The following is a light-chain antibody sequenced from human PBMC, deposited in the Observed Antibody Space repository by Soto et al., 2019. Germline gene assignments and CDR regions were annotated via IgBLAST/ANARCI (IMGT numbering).Light chain of an antibody. Sequence: QSVLTQPPSVSGAPGQRVTMSCTGSSSNIGAGYDVNWYQQLPGTAPKLLIYGNSNRPSGVPDRFSGSKSGTSASLAITGFQAEDEADYYCQSYDTSLSGWVFGGGTQLTVL. CDR1: SSNIGAGYD. V-gene: IGLV1-40*01. CDR2: GNS. CDR3: QSYDTSLSGWV. J-gene: IGLJ3*02.